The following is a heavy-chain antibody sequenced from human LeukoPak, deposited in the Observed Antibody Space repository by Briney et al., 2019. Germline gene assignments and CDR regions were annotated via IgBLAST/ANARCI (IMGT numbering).Heavy chain of an antibody. J-gene: IGHJ3*02. CDR2: IYYSGST. CDR1: GGSISSSSYY. V-gene: IGHV4-39*01. Sequence: SETLSLTCTVSGGSISSSSYYWGWIRQPPGKGLEWIGSIYYSGSTYYNPSLKSRVTISVDTSKNQFSLKLSSVTAADTAVYYCAGAYDFWSGLNAFDIWGQGTMVTVSS. CDR3: AGAYDFWSGLNAFDI. D-gene: IGHD3-3*01.